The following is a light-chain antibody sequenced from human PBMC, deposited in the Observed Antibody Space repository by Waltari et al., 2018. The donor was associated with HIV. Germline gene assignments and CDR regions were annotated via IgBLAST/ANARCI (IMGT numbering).Light chain of an antibody. V-gene: IGLV1-40*01. Sequence: QSVLTQAPSVSGAPGQRVTISCTGSRSNFGTGYDVHWYQQLPGTVPKLLIYANNQRPSGVPARFSGSKSATSASLVITGLQAEDEADYYCQSYDSSLNGHVVFGGGTKVTVL. J-gene: IGLJ2*01. CDR1: RSNFGTGYD. CDR2: ANN. CDR3: QSYDSSLNGHVV.